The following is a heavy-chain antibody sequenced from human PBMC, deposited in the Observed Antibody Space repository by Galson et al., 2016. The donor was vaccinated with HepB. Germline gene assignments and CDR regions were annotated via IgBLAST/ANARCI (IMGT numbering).Heavy chain of an antibody. Sequence: PALVKPTQTLTLTCTFSGVSVSTSGVNVGWIRQPPGKALEWLALIYWDDDKRYSPSLKNRLTITKETSKNQVVLTVTNMDPVDTATYNCALPSSVAARPDGTWFDPWGQGILVIVSS. V-gene: IGHV2-5*02. D-gene: IGHD6-6*01. CDR3: ALPSSVAARPDGTWFDP. CDR2: IYWDDDK. CDR1: GVSVSTSGVN. J-gene: IGHJ5*02.